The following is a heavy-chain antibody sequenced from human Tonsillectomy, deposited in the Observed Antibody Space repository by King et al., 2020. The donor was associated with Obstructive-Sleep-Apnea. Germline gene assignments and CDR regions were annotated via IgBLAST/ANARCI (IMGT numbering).Heavy chain of an antibody. CDR3: ARAPIVGTPLYYFDS. J-gene: IGHJ4*02. Sequence: VQLQQWGAGLLKASETQSLTCAVYGGSFSGYYWNWIRQPPGKGLEWIGEINHSGSTKYNPSLKSRVTISVDTSKNQFSLKLSSVTAADTAVYYCARAPIVGTPLYYFDSWGQGTLVTVSS. CDR2: INHSGST. CDR1: GGSFSGYY. V-gene: IGHV4-34*01. D-gene: IGHD1-26*01.